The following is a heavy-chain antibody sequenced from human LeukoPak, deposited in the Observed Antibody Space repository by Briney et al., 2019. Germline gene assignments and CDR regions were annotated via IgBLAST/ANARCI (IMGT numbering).Heavy chain of an antibody. Sequence: TGGSLRLSCAASGFTFSSYSMNWVRQAPGKGLEWVSSISSSSSYIYYADSVKGRFTISRDNAKNSLYLQMNSLRAEDTAVYYCAREGGGDYGDYHLDYWGQGTLVTVSS. J-gene: IGHJ4*02. CDR1: GFTFSSYS. D-gene: IGHD4-17*01. CDR2: ISSSSSYI. V-gene: IGHV3-21*01. CDR3: AREGGGDYGDYHLDY.